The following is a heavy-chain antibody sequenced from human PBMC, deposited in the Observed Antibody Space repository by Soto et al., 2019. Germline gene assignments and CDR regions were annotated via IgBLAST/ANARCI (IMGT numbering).Heavy chain of an antibody. CDR3: ARWWNDEEWVETMDV. D-gene: IGHD1-1*01. CDR2: IYYDGSNE. V-gene: IGHV3-33*01. CDR1: GFIFSEYG. Sequence: QVQLVESGGAVVQPGRSLRLSCGASGFIFSEYGMHWVRQAPGKGLAWVAVIYYDGSNEHYSESVRGRFTISRDNSKNMLDLEMNSLRAEDTAIYYCARWWNDEEWVETMDVWGQGTTVTVSS. J-gene: IGHJ6*01.